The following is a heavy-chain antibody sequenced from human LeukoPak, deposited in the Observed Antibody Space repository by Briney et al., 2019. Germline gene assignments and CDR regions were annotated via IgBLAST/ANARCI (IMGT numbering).Heavy chain of an antibody. J-gene: IGHJ4*02. CDR2: ITWNSASI. V-gene: IGHV3-9*01. Sequence: PGGSLRLSCAASGFLFYDYVMHWVRQAPGKGLEWVSGITWNSASIGYADSVKGRFTISRDNAKNSLYLQMNSLRAEDTAFYYCTRGAPYYFDYWGQGTLVTVSS. CDR1: GFLFYDYV. CDR3: TRGAPYYFDY. D-gene: IGHD1-26*01.